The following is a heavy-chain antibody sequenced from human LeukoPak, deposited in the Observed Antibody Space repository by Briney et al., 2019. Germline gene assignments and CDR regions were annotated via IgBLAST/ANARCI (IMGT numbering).Heavy chain of an antibody. J-gene: IGHJ4*02. CDR2: INHGGST. Sequence: SETLSLTCAVYSGSFSGYYWSWIRQPPGKGLEWIGEINHGGSTHYNPSLKSRVTISLDTSKNQFSLKLSSVTAADTAVYYCARGSNYYDRSGYYSSYYFDYWGQGTLVTVSS. CDR3: ARGSNYYDRSGYYSSYYFDY. CDR1: SGSFSGYY. D-gene: IGHD3-22*01. V-gene: IGHV4-34*01.